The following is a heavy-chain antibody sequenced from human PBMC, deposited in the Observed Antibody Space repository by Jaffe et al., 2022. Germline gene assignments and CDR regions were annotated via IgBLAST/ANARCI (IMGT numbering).Heavy chain of an antibody. CDR2: ISWDGGST. Sequence: EVQLVESGGVVVQPGGSLRLSCAASGFTFDDYAMHWVRQAPGKGLEWVSLISWDGGSTYYADSVKGRFTISRDNSKNSLYLQMNSLRAEDTALYYCAKDFYYDILTGSGYFDYWGQGTLVTVSS. D-gene: IGHD3-9*01. J-gene: IGHJ4*02. CDR3: AKDFYYDILTGSGYFDY. V-gene: IGHV3-43D*04. CDR1: GFTFDDYA.